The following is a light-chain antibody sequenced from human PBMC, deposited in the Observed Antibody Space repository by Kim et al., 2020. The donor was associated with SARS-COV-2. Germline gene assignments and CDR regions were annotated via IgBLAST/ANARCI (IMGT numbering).Light chain of an antibody. CDR3: QHYNNWAADT. J-gene: IGKJ2*01. V-gene: IGKV3-15*01. Sequence: SPGESATLTCRASRSVRHDLAWDQQKPGHPPGLLISAVSTSATGIPARWSGRGSGTEFTLTISGLQSEDFAVYYCQHYNNWAADTFGQETKLEI. CDR2: AVS. CDR1: RSVRHD.